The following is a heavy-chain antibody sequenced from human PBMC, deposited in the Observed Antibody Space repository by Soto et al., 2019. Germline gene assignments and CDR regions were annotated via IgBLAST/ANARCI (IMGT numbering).Heavy chain of an antibody. CDR1: AFTFSSYW. CDR2: INSDGSIT. J-gene: IGHJ6*02. CDR3: ARRDQIAYYYGMDV. Sequence: EVQLVESGGGLVQPGGSLRLSCAASAFTFSSYWMNWVRHAPGKGPVWVSRINSDGSITGYADSVKGRFTICRDNAKNTLYLQMNSLIAEDTAVYYCARRDQIAYYYGMDVWGQGTTVTVSS. D-gene: IGHD2-21*01. V-gene: IGHV3-74*01.